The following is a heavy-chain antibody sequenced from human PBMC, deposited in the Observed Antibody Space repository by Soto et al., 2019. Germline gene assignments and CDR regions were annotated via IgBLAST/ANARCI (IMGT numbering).Heavy chain of an antibody. CDR3: ATDGEPPRYPHCSGGSCYSSYYYYYMDV. D-gene: IGHD2-15*01. J-gene: IGHJ6*03. CDR2: ISYDGSNK. V-gene: IGHV3-30*03. CDR1: GFTFSSYG. Sequence: QVQLVESGGGVVQPGRSLRLSCAASGFTFSSYGMHWVRQAPGKGLEWVAVISYDGSNKYYADSVKGRFTISRDNSKNTLYLQMIRLIAEDTAVYYCATDGEPPRYPHCSGGSCYSSYYYYYMDVWGKGTTVTVSS.